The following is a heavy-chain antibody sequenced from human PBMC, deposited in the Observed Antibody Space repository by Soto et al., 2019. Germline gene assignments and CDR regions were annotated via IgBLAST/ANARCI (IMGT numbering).Heavy chain of an antibody. Sequence: PGGSLRLSCAASGFTFAKAWMTWVRQTPGKGLEWVGRIKSRADGGTTDYAASVQDRFIISRDDSNDTLYLHINRLKTDDTAVYYATTASRMLPLETWGQGALVTVSS. D-gene: IGHD2-15*01. CDR3: TTASRMLPLET. V-gene: IGHV3-15*01. J-gene: IGHJ5*01. CDR2: IKSRADGGTT. CDR1: GFTFAKAW.